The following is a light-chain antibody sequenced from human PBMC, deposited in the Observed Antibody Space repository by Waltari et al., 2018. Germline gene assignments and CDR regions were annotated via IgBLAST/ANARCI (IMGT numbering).Light chain of an antibody. CDR3: QQYESLPRT. CDR1: QSVGSN. J-gene: IGKJ4*01. V-gene: IGKV3-15*01. CDR2: HAT. Sequence: ETVMTQSPATLSASPGARVTLSCRASQSVGSNLAWYQKKPGQPPRLLIYHATTRGSICANGTPARFSGSGSGTEFTLTISSLQSEDFDVYYCQQYESLPRTFGGGTKVEIK.